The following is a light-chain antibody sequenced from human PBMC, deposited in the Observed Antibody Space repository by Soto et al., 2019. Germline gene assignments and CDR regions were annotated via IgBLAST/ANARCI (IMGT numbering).Light chain of an antibody. CDR1: SSDVGGYNH. Sequence: QSVLTQPASVSGSPGQSITISCTGSSSDVGGYNHVSWYQQHPGKARKLMIYEVSNRPSGVSNRFSGSKSGNTASLTISGLQAEDEADYYCSSYTTSTTRIIFGGGTKVTVL. CDR3: SSYTTSTTRII. V-gene: IGLV2-14*01. CDR2: EVS. J-gene: IGLJ2*01.